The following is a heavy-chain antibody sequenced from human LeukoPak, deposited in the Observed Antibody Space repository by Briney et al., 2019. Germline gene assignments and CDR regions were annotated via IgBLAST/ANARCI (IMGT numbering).Heavy chain of an antibody. Sequence: GGSLRLSCAASGFTFSNSPMAWVRQAPGKGLEWVSTFSARTGYTYYADSLKGRFTISRDISKDTLYLQMNSLRAEDTAVYYCVKRSPYYCGSWGQGTLVTVSS. CDR1: GFTFSNSP. CDR3: VKRSPYYCGS. V-gene: IGHV3-23*01. CDR2: FSARTGYT. J-gene: IGHJ4*02.